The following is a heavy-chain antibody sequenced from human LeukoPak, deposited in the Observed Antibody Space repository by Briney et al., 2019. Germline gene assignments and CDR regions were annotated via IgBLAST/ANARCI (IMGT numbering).Heavy chain of an antibody. CDR3: AVLPGTDFDY. J-gene: IGHJ4*02. CDR2: ISSSGSTI. D-gene: IGHD6-13*01. CDR1: GFTFSSYA. V-gene: IGHV3-48*02. Sequence: GGSRRLSCAASGFTFSSYAMSWVRQAPGKGLEWVSYISSSGSTIYYADSVKGRFTISRDNAKNSLYLQMNSLRDEDTAVYYCAVLPGTDFDYWGQGTLVTVSS.